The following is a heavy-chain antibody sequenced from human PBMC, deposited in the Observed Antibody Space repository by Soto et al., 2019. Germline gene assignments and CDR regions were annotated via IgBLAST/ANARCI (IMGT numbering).Heavy chain of an antibody. J-gene: IGHJ6*02. D-gene: IGHD5-18*01. Sequence: GGSLRLSCAASGFTFSSYAMSWVRQAPGKGPEWVSAISGSGGSTYYADSVKGRFTISRDNSKNTLYLQMNSLRAEDTAVYYCAKDGGGIQLWTYYYYGMDVWGQGTTVTVSS. CDR1: GFTFSSYA. V-gene: IGHV3-23*01. CDR3: AKDGGGIQLWTYYYYGMDV. CDR2: ISGSGGST.